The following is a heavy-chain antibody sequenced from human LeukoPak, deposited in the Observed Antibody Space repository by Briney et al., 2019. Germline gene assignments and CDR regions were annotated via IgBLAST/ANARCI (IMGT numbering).Heavy chain of an antibody. Sequence: GGSLRLSCVASGFSFSRHAMNWVRQAPGKAPEWVSSIFDSGAPSYYADSVKARFTISKDNSGNTFYLQMENLRAEDSAVYYCAKSPELVAPDAFDIWGQGTMVTVSS. D-gene: IGHD5-12*01. CDR2: IFDSGAPS. CDR1: GFSFSRHA. V-gene: IGHV3-23*05. J-gene: IGHJ3*02. CDR3: AKSPELVAPDAFDI.